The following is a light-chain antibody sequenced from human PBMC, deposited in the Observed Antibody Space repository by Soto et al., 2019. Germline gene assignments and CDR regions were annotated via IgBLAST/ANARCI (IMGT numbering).Light chain of an antibody. CDR2: EVS. CDR1: SNDVGGYKY. CDR3: SSYTGSSTYV. Sequence: QSVLTQPASVSGSPGQSITISCTGTSNDVGGYKYVSWYQQHPGKAPKLMIYEVSNRPSGVSNRFSGSKSGNTASLTISGLQAEDEADYYRSSYTGSSTYVFGTGTKVTVL. J-gene: IGLJ1*01. V-gene: IGLV2-14*01.